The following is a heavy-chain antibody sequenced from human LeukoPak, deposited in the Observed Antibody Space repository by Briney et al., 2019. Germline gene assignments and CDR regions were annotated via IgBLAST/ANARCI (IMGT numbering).Heavy chain of an antibody. Sequence: SEALSLTCTVSGGSISSGDYYWSWIRQHPGKGLEWIGYIYYSGSTYYNPSLKSRVTISVDTSKNQFSLKLSSVTAADTAVYYCARPTTLKDAFDIWGQGTMVTVSS. CDR2: IYYSGST. J-gene: IGHJ3*02. D-gene: IGHD1-1*01. CDR3: ARPTTLKDAFDI. V-gene: IGHV4-31*03. CDR1: GGSISSGDYY.